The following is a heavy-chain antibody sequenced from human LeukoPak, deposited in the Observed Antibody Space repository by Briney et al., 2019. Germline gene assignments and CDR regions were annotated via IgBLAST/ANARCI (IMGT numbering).Heavy chain of an antibody. Sequence: GGSLRLSCAASGFTSDTYAMHWVRQAPGKGLEWVSLISGDGGSTYYADSVKGRFTISRDNAKNSLYLQMNSLRAEDTAVYYCARITSGSSMGRAFDIWGQGTMVTVSS. CDR3: ARITSGSSMGRAFDI. V-gene: IGHV3-43*02. CDR1: GFTSDTYA. D-gene: IGHD1-26*01. CDR2: ISGDGGST. J-gene: IGHJ3*02.